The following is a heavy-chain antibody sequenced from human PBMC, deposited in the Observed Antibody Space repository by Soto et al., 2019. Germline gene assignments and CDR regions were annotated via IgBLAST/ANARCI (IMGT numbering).Heavy chain of an antibody. CDR3: ARGMYNSSGYYLGNAFDI. V-gene: IGHV1-69*13. D-gene: IGHD3-22*01. CDR2: IIPIFGTA. Sequence: ASVKVSCKASGGTFSSYAISWVRQAPGQGLEWMGGIIPIFGTANYAQKFQGRVTITADESTSTAYMELSSLRSEDTAVYYCARGMYNSSGYYLGNAFDIWGQGTMVTVSS. J-gene: IGHJ3*02. CDR1: GGTFSSYA.